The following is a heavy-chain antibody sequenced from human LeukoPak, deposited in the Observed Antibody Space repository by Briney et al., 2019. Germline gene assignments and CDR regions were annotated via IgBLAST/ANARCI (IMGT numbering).Heavy chain of an antibody. CDR2: ITSSANTI. V-gene: IGHV3-48*03. J-gene: IGHJ4*02. CDR1: GFSFRTYE. Sequence: GGSLRLSCAASGFSFRTYEMNWVRQAPGKGLEWLSYITSSANTIYCADSVRGRFTISRDNAKNSLYLQMNSLRADDTAVYYCARFGYSGTSSYFFDYWGQGTLVTVSS. CDR3: ARFGYSGTSSYFFDY. D-gene: IGHD1-26*01.